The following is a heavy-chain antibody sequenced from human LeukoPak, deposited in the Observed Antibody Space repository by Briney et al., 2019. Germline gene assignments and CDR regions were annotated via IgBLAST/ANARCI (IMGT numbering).Heavy chain of an antibody. D-gene: IGHD6-6*01. Sequence: GSLRLSCAASGFTFSSYSMNWVRQAPGKGLEWVSSISSSSSYIYYADSVKGRFTISRDNAKNSLHLQMNSLRAEDTAVYYCARASSIAARREGYYYYYMDVWGKGTTVTVSS. J-gene: IGHJ6*03. V-gene: IGHV3-21*01. CDR3: ARASSIAARREGYYYYYMDV. CDR1: GFTFSSYS. CDR2: ISSSSSYI.